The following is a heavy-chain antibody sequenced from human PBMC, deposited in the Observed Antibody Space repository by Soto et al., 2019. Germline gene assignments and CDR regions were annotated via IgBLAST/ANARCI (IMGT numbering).Heavy chain of an antibody. CDR3: ARVIATTGNRNFDY. CDR2: ISYDGSNK. V-gene: IGHV3-30*03. Sequence: GGSLRLSCAASGFTFISYGIHWVLQAPGKGLEWVAVISYDGSNKYYADSVKGRFTISRDNSKNTLYLQMNSLRAEDTAVYYCARVIATTGNRNFDYWGQGTLVTVSS. D-gene: IGHD1-1*01. CDR1: GFTFISYG. J-gene: IGHJ4*02.